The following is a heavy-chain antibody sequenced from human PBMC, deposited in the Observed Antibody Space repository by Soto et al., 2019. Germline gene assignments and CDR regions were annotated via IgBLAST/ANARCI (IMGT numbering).Heavy chain of an antibody. Sequence: SETLSLTCTVSGGSISSGDYYWSWIRQPPGKGLEWIGYIYYSGSTYYNPSLKSRVTISVDTSKNQFSLKLSSVTAADTAVYYCARSVRYCSGGSCYFTRDAFDIWGQGTMVTVSS. V-gene: IGHV4-30-4*01. CDR1: GGSISSGDYY. CDR3: ARSVRYCSGGSCYFTRDAFDI. J-gene: IGHJ3*02. D-gene: IGHD2-15*01. CDR2: IYYSGST.